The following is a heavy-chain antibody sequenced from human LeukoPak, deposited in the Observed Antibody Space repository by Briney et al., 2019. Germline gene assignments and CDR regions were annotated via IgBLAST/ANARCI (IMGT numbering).Heavy chain of an antibody. Sequence: GGSLRLSCAASGFTFNDYAMSWVRQAPGKGLEWVSAISDNGGDTKYADSVKGRFTISRDNSRNTLYLQMNSLRVEDTAIYYCGRDWKLDYWGQGTLVTVSS. CDR3: GRDWKLDY. CDR2: ISDNGGDT. CDR1: GFTFNDYA. D-gene: IGHD1-1*01. J-gene: IGHJ4*02. V-gene: IGHV3-23*01.